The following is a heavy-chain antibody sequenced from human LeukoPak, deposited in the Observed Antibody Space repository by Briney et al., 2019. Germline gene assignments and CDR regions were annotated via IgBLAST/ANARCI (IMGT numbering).Heavy chain of an antibody. V-gene: IGHV4-31*03. J-gene: IGHJ3*02. CDR1: GCSISSGCYY. CDR2: IYYSGST. Sequence: SQTLSLTCTVSGCSISSGCYYCRWIHHQPRKGLEWIGYIYYSGSTYYNPSLKSRVTISVDTSKNQFSLKLSSVTAADTAVYYCARGFDIWGQGTMVTVSS. CDR3: ARGFDI.